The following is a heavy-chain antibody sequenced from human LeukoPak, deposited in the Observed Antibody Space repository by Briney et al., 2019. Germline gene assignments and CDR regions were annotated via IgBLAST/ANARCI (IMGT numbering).Heavy chain of an antibody. CDR1: GGSISSYY. J-gene: IGHJ4*02. CDR3: AGDGGYGADY. D-gene: IGHD5-12*01. CDR2: IYYSGST. Sequence: PSETLSLTCTVSGGSISSYYWSWIRQPPGKGLEGIGYIYYSGSTNYNPSLKSRVTISVDTSKNQFSLKLSSVTAADTAVYYCAGDGGYGADYWGQGTLVTVSS. V-gene: IGHV4-59*01.